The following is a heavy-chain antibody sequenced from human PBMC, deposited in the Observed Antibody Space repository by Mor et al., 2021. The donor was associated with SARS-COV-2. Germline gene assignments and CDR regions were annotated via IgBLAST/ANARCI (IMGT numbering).Heavy chain of an antibody. V-gene: IGHV3-30*02. J-gene: IGHJ4*01. CDR3: AKDATGYCSGGSCNGLDY. D-gene: IGHD2-15*01. Sequence: GSNKYYADSVKGRFTISRDNPKNTLYLQMNSLRAEDTAVYYCAKDATGYCSGGSCNGLDYW. CDR2: GSNK.